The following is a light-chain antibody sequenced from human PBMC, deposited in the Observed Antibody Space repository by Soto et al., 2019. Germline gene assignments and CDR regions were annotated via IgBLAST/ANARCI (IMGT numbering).Light chain of an antibody. CDR1: QNVDIY. J-gene: IGKJ5*01. CDR2: DAS. V-gene: IGKV3-11*01. CDR3: QQRKYWPPLT. Sequence: ETVLTQSPATLSLSPGETATLSCRASQNVDIYVAWYQQKPGQAPRLLIYDASNRATGIPARFSGSGSGTDFTLTIGSLEPEDLAVYYCQQRKYWPPLTFGQGTRLE.